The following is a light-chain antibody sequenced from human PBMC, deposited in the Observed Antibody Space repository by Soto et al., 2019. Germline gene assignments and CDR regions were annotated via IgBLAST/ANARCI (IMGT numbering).Light chain of an antibody. CDR3: QQSYSIPRT. J-gene: IGKJ1*01. CDR2: AAS. V-gene: IGKV1-39*01. Sequence: DIQITQSPSSLSASVGDRVTITCRASQSITSYLDWYQQKPGKAPNLLIYAASTLHSGVPSRFSGSGSGTEFTLTISNLQPEDFASYYCQQSYSIPRTLGQGTKVDIK. CDR1: QSITSY.